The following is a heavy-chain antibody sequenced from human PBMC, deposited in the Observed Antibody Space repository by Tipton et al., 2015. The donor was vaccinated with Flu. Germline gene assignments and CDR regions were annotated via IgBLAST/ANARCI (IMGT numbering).Heavy chain of an antibody. CDR3: ARVVCSGGSCYSGDKYGMDV. V-gene: IGHV4-59*01. CDR2: MFYSGST. D-gene: IGHD2-15*01. Sequence: PSLTCTVSGGSFSSFFWSWIRQSPGKGLEWIGYMFYSGSTNYNPSLKSRVTISVDTSKNQFSLKLTSVTAADTAVYYCARVVCSGGSCYSGDKYGMDVWGQGTTVTVSS. CDR1: GGSFSSFF. J-gene: IGHJ6*02.